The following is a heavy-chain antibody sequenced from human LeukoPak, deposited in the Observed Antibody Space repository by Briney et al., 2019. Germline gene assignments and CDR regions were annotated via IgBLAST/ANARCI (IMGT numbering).Heavy chain of an antibody. D-gene: IGHD3-10*01. CDR1: GFSFSRFW. CDR2: INADGSET. V-gene: IGHV3-7*01. J-gene: IGHJ4*02. Sequence: GSLRLSCVASGFSFSRFWMSWARQAPGRGLEWVANINADGSETNFVDSVKGRFTISRDNTQRSVYLQMNSLRADDTAVYFCPNGGHLDNGGQGTLVTVSS. CDR3: PNGGHLDN.